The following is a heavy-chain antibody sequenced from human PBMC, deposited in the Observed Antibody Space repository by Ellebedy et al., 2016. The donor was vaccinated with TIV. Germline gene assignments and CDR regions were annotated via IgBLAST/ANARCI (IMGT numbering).Heavy chain of an antibody. CDR1: GFTFSSYW. Sequence: PGGSLRLSCAASGFTFSSYWMHWVRQAPGKGLVWVSRINSDGSSTSYADSVKGRFTISRDNAKNTVYLHMNSLRADDTAVYYCARGGFDAYYLDYWGQGILVTVSA. CDR2: INSDGSST. CDR3: ARGGFDAYYLDY. V-gene: IGHV3-74*01. J-gene: IGHJ4*02.